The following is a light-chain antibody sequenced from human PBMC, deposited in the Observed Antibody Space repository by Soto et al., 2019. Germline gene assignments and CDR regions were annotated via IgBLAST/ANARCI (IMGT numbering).Light chain of an antibody. CDR1: QSISTE. CDR3: IRGHNWPLT. Sequence: EIVMTQSPATLSVSPGERATLSCRASQSISTELAWYQQKPGQPPRLLIYSASTRANGVQARFTGSGSGSEFTLTFSGLQSEDFAVYYCIRGHNWPLTFGQGTRLE. CDR2: SAS. V-gene: IGKV3-15*01. J-gene: IGKJ2*01.